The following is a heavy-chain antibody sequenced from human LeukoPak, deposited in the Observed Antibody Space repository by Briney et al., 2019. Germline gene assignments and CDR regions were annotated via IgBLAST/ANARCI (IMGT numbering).Heavy chain of an antibody. V-gene: IGHV3-23*01. Sequence: GGALRLSCAASGFTFSTTAMAWVRQAPGKGLELVSGFGGTGDIHYADSVRGRFTISRDNSKGILYLQMDSLRAEDTAVYYCAKDVLRWAFDYWGQGTLVTVSS. CDR2: FGGTGDI. D-gene: IGHD2/OR15-2a*01. J-gene: IGHJ4*02. CDR3: AKDVLRWAFDY. CDR1: GFTFSTTA.